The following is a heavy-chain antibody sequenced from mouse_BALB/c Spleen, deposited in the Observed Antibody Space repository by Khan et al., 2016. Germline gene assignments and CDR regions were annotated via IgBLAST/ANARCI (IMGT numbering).Heavy chain of an antibody. CDR3: ARYRGDWYFDV. V-gene: IGHV3-8*02. CDR1: GDSITSGY. J-gene: IGHJ1*01. CDR2: ISYSGGA. Sequence: EVKLEVSGPSLVKPSQTLSLTCSVTGDSITSGYWNWIRKFPGNKLDYMGYISYSGGAYYNPSLKSRISIPRATSKNQYYLQLNSVTTEDTATYYGARYRGDWYFDVWGAGTTVTVSS.